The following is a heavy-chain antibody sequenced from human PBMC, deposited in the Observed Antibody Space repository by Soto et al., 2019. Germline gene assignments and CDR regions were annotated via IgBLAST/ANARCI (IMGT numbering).Heavy chain of an antibody. Sequence: EVQLVESGGGLVQPGGSLRLSCAASEFTFSGRSVHWVRQAPGKGLVWVSGIDKVGTDSTYADSVKGRFTSSRDNAQNTVYLQMNSLSVEDTAVYYCARGWFGPDVWGKGTTVTVSS. D-gene: IGHD3-10*01. CDR3: ARGWFGPDV. CDR2: IDKVGTDS. CDR1: EFTFSGRS. V-gene: IGHV3-74*01. J-gene: IGHJ6*03.